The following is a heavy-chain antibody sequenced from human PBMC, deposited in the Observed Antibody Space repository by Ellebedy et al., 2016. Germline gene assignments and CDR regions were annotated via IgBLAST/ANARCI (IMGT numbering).Heavy chain of an antibody. CDR3: ARGLTAMAPFDY. J-gene: IGHJ4*02. V-gene: IGHV4-34*01. CDR2: INHSGST. D-gene: IGHD5-18*01. Sequence: SETLSLTXAVYGGSFSGYYWSWIRQPPGKGLEWIGEINHSGSTNYNPSLKSRVTISVDTSKNQFSLKLSSVTAADTAVYYCARGLTAMAPFDYWGQGTLVTVSS. CDR1: GGSFSGYY.